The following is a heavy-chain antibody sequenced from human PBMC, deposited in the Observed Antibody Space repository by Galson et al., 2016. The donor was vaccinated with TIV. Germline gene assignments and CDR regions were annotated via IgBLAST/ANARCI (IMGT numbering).Heavy chain of an antibody. CDR1: GDSIRSSNR. Sequence: ETLSLTCAVSGDSIRSSNRWTWVRQAPGKGLEWIRDIYHTGSTYYNPSLKSRVTISVDTSNNHFSLKLTSVTAADTAVYYCARAPTPRGYYYSLTVWGRGTTVTVSS. D-gene: IGHD3-10*01. CDR3: ARAPTPRGYYYSLTV. CDR2: IYHTGST. J-gene: IGHJ6*02. V-gene: IGHV4-4*02.